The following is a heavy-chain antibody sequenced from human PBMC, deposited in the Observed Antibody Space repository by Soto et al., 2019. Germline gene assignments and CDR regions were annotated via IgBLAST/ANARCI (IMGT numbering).Heavy chain of an antibody. Sequence: SETLSLTCTRSGGSISPYSWTWIRQSPGKGLEWIGYVSHSGRTFYTPSLKSRLTMSLDTSRSQFSLTLKSVSAADTAVYYCARLLGGYDDYGGWFAPWGQGTLVTVSS. D-gene: IGHD4-17*01. V-gene: IGHV4-59*01. CDR1: GGSISPYS. J-gene: IGHJ5*02. CDR2: VSHSGRT. CDR3: ARLLGGYDDYGGWFAP.